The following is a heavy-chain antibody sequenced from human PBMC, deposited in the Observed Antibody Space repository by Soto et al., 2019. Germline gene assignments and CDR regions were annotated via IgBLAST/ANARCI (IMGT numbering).Heavy chain of an antibody. D-gene: IGHD3-22*01. CDR2: IKSKTDGGTT. J-gene: IGHJ3*02. CDR3: TTPLTYYYDSSGYFDAFDI. V-gene: IGHV3-15*07. CDR1: GFTFSNAW. Sequence: EVQLVESGGGLVKPGGSLRLSCAASGFTFSNAWMNWVRQAPGKGLEWVGRIKSKTDGGTTDYAAPVKGRFTISRDDSKNKLYLQMNSLKTEDTAVYYCTTPLTYYYDSSGYFDAFDIWGQGTMVTVSS.